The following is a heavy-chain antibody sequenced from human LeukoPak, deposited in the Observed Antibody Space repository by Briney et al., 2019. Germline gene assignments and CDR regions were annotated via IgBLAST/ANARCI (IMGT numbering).Heavy chain of an antibody. Sequence: SETLSLTCNVSGFSLTIGYFWGWIRQPPGKGLEWIGYIYYSGSTNYNPSLKSRVTISVDTSKNQFSLKLSSVTAADTAVYYCARGGIGYSYGLFDYWGQGTLVTVSS. CDR1: GFSLTIGYF. D-gene: IGHD5-18*01. CDR3: ARGGIGYSYGLFDY. CDR2: IYYSGST. J-gene: IGHJ4*02. V-gene: IGHV4-61*01.